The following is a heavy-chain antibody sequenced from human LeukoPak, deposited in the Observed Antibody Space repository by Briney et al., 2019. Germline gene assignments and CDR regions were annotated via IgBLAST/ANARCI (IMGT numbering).Heavy chain of an antibody. CDR3: ARDEGYCSSTSCYPPGHYYYYMDV. D-gene: IGHD2-2*01. V-gene: IGHV3-20*04. CDR2: INWNGGST. J-gene: IGHJ6*03. Sequence: GGSLRLSCAASGFTFDDYGMSWVRQAPGKGLEWVSGINWNGGSTVYADSVKGRFTISRDNAKNSLYLQMNSLRAEDTALYYCARDEGYCSSTSCYPPGHYYYYMDVWGKGTTVTVSS. CDR1: GFTFDDYG.